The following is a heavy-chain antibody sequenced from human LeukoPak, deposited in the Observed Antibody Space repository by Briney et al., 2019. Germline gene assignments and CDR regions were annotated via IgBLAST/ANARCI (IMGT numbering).Heavy chain of an antibody. CDR2: ISGSGGST. J-gene: IGHJ4*02. D-gene: IGHD2-8*01. Sequence: PGGSLRLSCAASGFTFSNYGMSSVRQAPGKGLEWVSAISGSGGSTYYADSVKGRFTISRDNSKNTLYLQMNSLRVEDTAVYFCAKDGASYQFDYWGQGTLVTVSS. CDR1: GFTFSNYG. V-gene: IGHV3-23*01. CDR3: AKDGASYQFDY.